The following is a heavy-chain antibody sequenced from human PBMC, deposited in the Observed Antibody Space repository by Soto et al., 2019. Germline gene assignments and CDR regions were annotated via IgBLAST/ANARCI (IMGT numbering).Heavy chain of an antibody. CDR3: ARDTLAARAFDI. CDR2: IYYSGST. J-gene: IGHJ3*02. CDR1: GGSISSGGYY. Sequence: LSLTCTVSGGSISSGGYYWSWIRQHPGKGLEWIGYIYYSGSTYYNPSLKSRVAISVDTPKNQFSLKLSSVTAADTAVFYCARDTLAARAFDIWGQGTMVTVSS. D-gene: IGHD6-13*01. V-gene: IGHV4-31*03.